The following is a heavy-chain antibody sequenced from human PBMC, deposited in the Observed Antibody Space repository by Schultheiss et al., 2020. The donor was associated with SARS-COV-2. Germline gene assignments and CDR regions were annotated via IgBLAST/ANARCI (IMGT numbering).Heavy chain of an antibody. CDR3: ARAPIGYYYYGMDV. Sequence: SETLSLTCAVYGGSFSGYYWSWIRQPPGKGLEWIGEINHSGSTNYNPSLKSRVTISVDTSKNHFSLKLSSVTAADTAVYYCARAPIGYYYYGMDVWGQGTTVTVSS. CDR1: GGSFSGYY. V-gene: IGHV4-34*01. J-gene: IGHJ6*02. CDR2: INHSGST.